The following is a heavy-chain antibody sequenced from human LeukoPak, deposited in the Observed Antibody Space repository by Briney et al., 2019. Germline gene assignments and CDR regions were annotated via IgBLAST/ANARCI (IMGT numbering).Heavy chain of an antibody. Sequence: GGSLGLSCAASGFTFSSYWMHWVRQAPGKGLVWVSRINTDGSSTSYADSVKGRFTISRDNAKNTLYLQMNSLRAEDTAVYYCAREHSSSWYGDYWGQGTLVTVSS. CDR1: GFTFSSYW. V-gene: IGHV3-74*01. D-gene: IGHD6-13*01. CDR3: AREHSSSWYGDY. CDR2: INTDGSST. J-gene: IGHJ4*02.